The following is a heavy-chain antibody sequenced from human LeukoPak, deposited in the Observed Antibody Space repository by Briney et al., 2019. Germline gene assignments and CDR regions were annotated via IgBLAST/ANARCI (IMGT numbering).Heavy chain of an antibody. CDR2: IYTSGST. D-gene: IGHD3-16*02. J-gene: IGHJ5*02. CDR3: ARDRGLRLGELSCNWFDP. CDR1: GGSISSGSYY. Sequence: PSQTLSLTCTVSGGSISSGSYYWSWIRQPAGKGLEWIGHIYTSGSTNYNPSLKSRVTISVDTSKNQFSLKLSSVTAADTAVYYCARDRGLRLGELSCNWFDPWGQGTLVTVSS. V-gene: IGHV4-61*09.